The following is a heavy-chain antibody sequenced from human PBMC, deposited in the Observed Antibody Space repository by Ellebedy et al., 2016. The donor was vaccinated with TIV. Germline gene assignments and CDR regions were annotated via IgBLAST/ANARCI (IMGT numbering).Heavy chain of an antibody. CDR2: ISGSGDTT. V-gene: IGHV3-23*01. Sequence: GESLKISXEASGFTFSSYAMNWVRQIPGKGLEWVSTISGSGDTTYYADSGKGRFTVSRDNSKNTLYLQMDSLRAEDTAVYFCASHRVDESLTHSLSFDYWGQGSLVTVSS. CDR3: ASHRVDESLTHSLSFDY. CDR1: GFTFSSYA. J-gene: IGHJ4*02. D-gene: IGHD5-18*01.